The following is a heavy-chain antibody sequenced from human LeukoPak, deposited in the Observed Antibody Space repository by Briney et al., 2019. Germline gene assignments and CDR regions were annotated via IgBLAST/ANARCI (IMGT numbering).Heavy chain of an antibody. Sequence: PSETLSLTCTVSGGSISSSSYYWGWIRQPPGKGLEWIGSIYYSGSTYYNPSLKSRVTISVDTSKNQFSLKLSSVTAADTAVYYCARSVFGVVIISHYFDYWGQGTLVTVSS. J-gene: IGHJ4*02. CDR2: IYYSGST. D-gene: IGHD3-3*01. CDR1: GGSISSSSYY. CDR3: ARSVFGVVIISHYFDY. V-gene: IGHV4-39*01.